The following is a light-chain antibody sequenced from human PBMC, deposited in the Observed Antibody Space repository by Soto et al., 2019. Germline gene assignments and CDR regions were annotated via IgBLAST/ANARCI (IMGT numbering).Light chain of an antibody. CDR1: QSVSNNY. J-gene: IGKJ1*01. CDR3: QKYGSSGT. V-gene: IGKV3-20*01. Sequence: EIVLTQSPGTLSLSPGERATLSCRASQSVSNNYLAWYQQKPGQAPRLLIYGASNRATGIPDRLSGSGSGTDFTLTISRLEPQDFAVYYCQKYGSSGTFGPGPKVDIK. CDR2: GAS.